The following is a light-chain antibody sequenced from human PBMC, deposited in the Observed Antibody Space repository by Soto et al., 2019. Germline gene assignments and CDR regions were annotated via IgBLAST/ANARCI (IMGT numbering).Light chain of an antibody. CDR3: CSFAGPQSFEV. V-gene: IGLV2-11*01. Sequence: QSVLTQPRSVSGSPGQSVTISCTGTSSDIGGYTYVSWYQQHPGKAPKVIIYDVSERPSGVPARFSGSKSGNTASLTISGLQPEDEADYYCCSFAGPQSFEVFGEGTKVTVL. CDR2: DVS. CDR1: SSDIGGYTY. J-gene: IGLJ1*01.